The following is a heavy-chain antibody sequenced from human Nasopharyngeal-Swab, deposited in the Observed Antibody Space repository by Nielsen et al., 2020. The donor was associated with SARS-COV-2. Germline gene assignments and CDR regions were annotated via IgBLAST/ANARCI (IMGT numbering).Heavy chain of an antibody. J-gene: IGHJ3*02. CDR3: AKDRDGYSYGTNAFDI. D-gene: IGHD5-18*01. CDR1: GFTFSSYA. V-gene: IGHV3-23*01. CDR2: ISGSGGST. Sequence: GESLKISCAASGFTFSSYAMSWVRQAPGKGLEWVSAISGSGGSTCYADSVKGRFTISRDNSKNTLYLQMNSLRAEDTAVYYCAKDRDGYSYGTNAFDIWGQGTMVTVSS.